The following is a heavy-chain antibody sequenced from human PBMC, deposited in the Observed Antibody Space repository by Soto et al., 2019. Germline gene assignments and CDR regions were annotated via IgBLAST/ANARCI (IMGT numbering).Heavy chain of an antibody. Sequence: QVQLVQSGAEVKKPGSSVKVSCKASGGTFSSYAISWVRQAPGQGLEWMGGIIPIFGTVNYAQKFQGRVTITADKSTSTAYMELSSLRSEDTAVYYCARGFTIFGVVNYYYGMDVWGQGTTVTVSS. CDR2: IIPIFGTV. D-gene: IGHD3-3*01. CDR3: ARGFTIFGVVNYYYGMDV. J-gene: IGHJ6*02. V-gene: IGHV1-69*06. CDR1: GGTFSSYA.